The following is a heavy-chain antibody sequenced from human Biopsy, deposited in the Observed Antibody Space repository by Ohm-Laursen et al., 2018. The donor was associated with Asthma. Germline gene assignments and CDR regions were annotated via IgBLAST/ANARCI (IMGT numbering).Heavy chain of an antibody. Sequence: SLRLSCSASGFTLRRTGMHWVRQAPGQGLEWVAVIWDDDTNKHYADSVKGRFTISRDHSKLYLQMNNLRAEDTAVYHCARSSRLGYNSLDYGMDVWGQGTTVTVSS. J-gene: IGHJ6*02. CDR1: GFTLRRTG. V-gene: IGHV3-33*01. D-gene: IGHD5-24*01. CDR2: IWDDDTNK. CDR3: ARSSRLGYNSLDYGMDV.